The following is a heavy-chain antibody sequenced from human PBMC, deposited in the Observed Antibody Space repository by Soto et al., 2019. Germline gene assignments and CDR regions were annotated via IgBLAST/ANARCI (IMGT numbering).Heavy chain of an antibody. CDR1: GGSISSYY. J-gene: IGHJ5*02. D-gene: IGHD2-15*01. CDR2: IYYSGST. V-gene: IGHV4-59*01. Sequence: QVQLQESGPGLVKPSETLSLTCTVSGGSISSYYWSWIRQPPGKGLEWIGYIYYSGSTNYNPSLKSGVTITGDSSKNTFERKLSSVTAADTAVYYCAREVSGYCSGGSCHNWSDPWGQGTLVTVS. CDR3: AREVSGYCSGGSCHNWSDP.